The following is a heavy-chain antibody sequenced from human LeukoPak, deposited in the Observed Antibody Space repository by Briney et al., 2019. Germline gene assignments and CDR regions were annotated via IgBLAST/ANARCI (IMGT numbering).Heavy chain of an antibody. Sequence: GGSLRLSCAASGFTFSSYAMHWVRQAPGMGLAWVAVISYDGSNKYYADSVKGRFTISRDNSKNTLYLQMNSLRAEDTAVYYCARDHTVHGMDVWGQGTTVTVSS. D-gene: IGHD2-8*02. J-gene: IGHJ6*02. CDR3: ARDHTVHGMDV. CDR1: GFTFSSYA. CDR2: ISYDGSNK. V-gene: IGHV3-30-3*01.